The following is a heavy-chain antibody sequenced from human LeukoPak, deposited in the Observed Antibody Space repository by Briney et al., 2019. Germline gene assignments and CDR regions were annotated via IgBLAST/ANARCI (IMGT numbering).Heavy chain of an antibody. V-gene: IGHV4-4*07. J-gene: IGHJ4*02. Sequence: ASETLSLTCTVSGGSISSYYWSWIRQPAGKGLEWIGRIYTSGSTNYNPSLKSRVTMSVDTSKNQFSLKLTSVTAADTATYYCARETSLAGFASGLGFNYWGQGILVTVSS. CDR1: GGSISSYY. CDR3: ARETSLAGFASGLGFNY. CDR2: IYTSGST. D-gene: IGHD6-19*01.